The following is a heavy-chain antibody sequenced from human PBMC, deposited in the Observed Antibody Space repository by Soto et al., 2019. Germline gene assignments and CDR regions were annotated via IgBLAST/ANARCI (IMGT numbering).Heavy chain of an antibody. J-gene: IGHJ4*02. CDR3: AHSRNLITEDAQVGDFDY. CDR2: IYWDDDE. D-gene: IGHD3-10*01. V-gene: IGHV2-5*02. CDR1: GFSLTTDGEG. Sequence: QISLKESGPTLVKPTETLKLTCTFSGFSLTTDGEGVGWVRQPPGEALEWLALIYWDDDERYSPSLKTRLTINKDPSNNPVVLILTNMDPVDTATYYCAHSRNLITEDAQVGDFDYMGQVTLGTVS.